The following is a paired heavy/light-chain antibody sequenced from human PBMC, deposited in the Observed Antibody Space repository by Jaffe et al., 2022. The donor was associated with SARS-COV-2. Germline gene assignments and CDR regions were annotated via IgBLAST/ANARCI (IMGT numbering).Heavy chain of an antibody. V-gene: IGHV3-9*01. CDR2: VSWNSDTV. D-gene: IGHD3-10*01. Sequence: EVQLVESGGGLIQPGRSLRLSCAASGFTSGFTFGTHSMHWVRQAPGKGLEWVSGVSWNSDTVGYADSVRGRFTISRDNAKNSLYLQMNSLRPEDTAVYYCARVGGPGSYYNSLLEYWGQGTLVTVSS. CDR1: GFTFGTHS. CDR3: ARVGGPGSYYNSLLEY. J-gene: IGHJ4*02.
Light chain of an antibody. CDR2: AAS. CDR1: QGISNS. Sequence: DIQMTQSPSSLSASVGDRVTITCRASQGISNSLAWYQQKPGKVPNLLIYAASTLQSGVPSRFSGSGSGAYFTLTINGLQPEDVATYYCQRYDGAPFTFGPGTKVDV. J-gene: IGKJ3*01. V-gene: IGKV1-27*01. CDR3: QRYDGAPFT.